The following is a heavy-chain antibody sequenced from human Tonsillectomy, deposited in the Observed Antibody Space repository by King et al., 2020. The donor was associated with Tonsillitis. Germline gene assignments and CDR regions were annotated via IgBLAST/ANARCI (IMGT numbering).Heavy chain of an antibody. D-gene: IGHD2-2*01. CDR1: GGSISSYY. CDR3: ATRYIVVVPAAIFRDL. CDR2: IYTSGST. Sequence: QPQESGPGLVKPSETLSLTCTVSGGSISSYYWSWIRQPAGKGLEWIGRIYTSGSTNYNPSLKSRVTMSVDTSKNQFSLKLSSVTAADTAVYYCATRYIVVVPAAIFRDLWGRGTLVTVSS. J-gene: IGHJ2*01. V-gene: IGHV4-4*07.